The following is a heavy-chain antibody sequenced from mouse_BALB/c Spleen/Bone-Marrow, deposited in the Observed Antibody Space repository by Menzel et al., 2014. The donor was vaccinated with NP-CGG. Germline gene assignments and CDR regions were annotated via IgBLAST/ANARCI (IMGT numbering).Heavy chain of an antibody. CDR1: GYTVTYYV. D-gene: IGHD5-1-1*01. V-gene: IGHV1S137*01. CDR3: PTPPGRNNRYLYFDV. CDR2: ISTYSVDA. Sequence: VQLQPSGAELVRPGASVKISCPGSGYTVTYYVMHWVKQSHAKSLEWIGVISTYSVDARCNQKFKDKATLTVDKSSRPAYMEQARLTSKDYAIYYCPTPPGRNNRYLYFDVRGAGTPVTVSS. J-gene: IGHJ1*01.